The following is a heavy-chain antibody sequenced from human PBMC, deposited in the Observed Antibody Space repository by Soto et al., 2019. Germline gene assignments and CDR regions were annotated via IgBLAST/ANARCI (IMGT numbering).Heavy chain of an antibody. J-gene: IGHJ6*02. CDR2: ISAYNGNT. CDR1: GYTFTSYG. D-gene: IGHD6-13*01. CDR3: ARVAAGKRGYYYYGMDV. V-gene: IGHV1-18*01. Sequence: ASVKVSCKASGYTFTSYGISWVRQAPGQGLEWMGWISAYNGNTNYAQKLQGRVTMTTDTSTSTAYMELRSLRSDDTAVYYCARVAAGKRGYYYYGMDVWGQGTTVTVSS.